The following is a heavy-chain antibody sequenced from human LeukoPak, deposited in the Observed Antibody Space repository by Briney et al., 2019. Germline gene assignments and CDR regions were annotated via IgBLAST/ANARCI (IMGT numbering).Heavy chain of an antibody. J-gene: IGHJ4*02. CDR2: INSDGSST. V-gene: IGHV3-74*01. CDR1: GFTFSSYW. Sequence: PGGSLRLSCAASGFTFSSYWMHWVRQAPGKGLVWVSRINSDGSSTSYADSVKGRFTISRDNAKNTLYLQMNSLRAEDTAVYYCAKVARGCGGSCQDETDYWGQGTLVTVSS. CDR3: AKVARGCGGSCQDETDY. D-gene: IGHD2-15*01.